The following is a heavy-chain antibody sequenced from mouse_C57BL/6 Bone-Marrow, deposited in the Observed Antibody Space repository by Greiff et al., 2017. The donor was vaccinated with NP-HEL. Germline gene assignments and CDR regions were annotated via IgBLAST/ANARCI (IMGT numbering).Heavy chain of an antibody. D-gene: IGHD1-1*01. J-gene: IGHJ2*01. V-gene: IGHV1-4*01. Sequence: QVQLQQSGAELVRPGASVKMSCKASGYTFTSYTMHWVKQRPGQGLEWIGYINPSSGDTKYNQKFKDKATLTADKSSSTAYMQLSSLTSEDSAVYYCARLYDYCSSYFPYYFDYWGQGTTLTVSS. CDR1: GYTFTSYT. CDR2: INPSSGDT. CDR3: ARLYDYCSSYFPYYFDY.